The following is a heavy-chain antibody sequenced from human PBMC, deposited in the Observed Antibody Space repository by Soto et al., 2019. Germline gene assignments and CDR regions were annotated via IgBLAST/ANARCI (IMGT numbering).Heavy chain of an antibody. Sequence: GSLRLSCAASGFTFSDHYMDWVRQAPGKGLEWVGRTRNKANSYTTEYAASVKGRFSISRDESKNTLYLQMDGLKSEDTAVYYCARSGSYYAFDIWGQGTMVTVSS. D-gene: IGHD1-26*01. V-gene: IGHV3-72*01. CDR2: TRNKANSYTT. CDR3: ARSGSYYAFDI. J-gene: IGHJ3*02. CDR1: GFTFSDHY.